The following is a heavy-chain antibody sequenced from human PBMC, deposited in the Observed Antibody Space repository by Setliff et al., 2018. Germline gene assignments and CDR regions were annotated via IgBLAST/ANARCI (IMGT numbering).Heavy chain of an antibody. CDR3: ARVYAYSYGFDY. V-gene: IGHV3-30*02. D-gene: IGHD3-16*01. CDR1: GFTFSSSG. Sequence: GGSLRLSCIMSGFSAASGFTFSSSGMHWVRQAPGKGLEWVTFIRNDGSTYYADSVKGRFSISRDNSKNTLYLQMNSLRAEDTAVYYCARVYAYSYGFDYWGQGTPVTVSS. CDR2: IRNDGST. J-gene: IGHJ4*02.